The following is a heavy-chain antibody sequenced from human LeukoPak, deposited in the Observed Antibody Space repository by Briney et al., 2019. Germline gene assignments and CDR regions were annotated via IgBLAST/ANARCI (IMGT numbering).Heavy chain of an antibody. CDR3: ASDILTGYSFDY. J-gene: IGHJ4*02. D-gene: IGHD3-9*01. V-gene: IGHV3-33*01. CDR2: IWYDGSNN. Sequence: GGSLRLSCAASGFTFSSYGMHWVRQAPGKGLEWVAVIWYDGSNNYYADSVKGRFTISRDNSKNTLYLQMNSLRAEDTAVYYCASDILTGYSFDYWGQGTLVTVSS. CDR1: GFTFSSYG.